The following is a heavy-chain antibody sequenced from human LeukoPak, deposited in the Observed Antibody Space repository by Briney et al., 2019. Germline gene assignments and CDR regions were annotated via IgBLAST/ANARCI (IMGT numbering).Heavy chain of an antibody. Sequence: ASVKVSFKASGYTFTGYYMHWVRQAPGQGREWMGWINPNSGGTNYAQKFQGWVTMTRDTSISTAYMELSRLRSDDTAVYYCARGGLLWFGEFGDYWGQGTLVTVSS. J-gene: IGHJ4*02. CDR1: GYTFTGYY. D-gene: IGHD3-10*01. CDR2: INPNSGGT. V-gene: IGHV1-2*04. CDR3: ARGGLLWFGEFGDY.